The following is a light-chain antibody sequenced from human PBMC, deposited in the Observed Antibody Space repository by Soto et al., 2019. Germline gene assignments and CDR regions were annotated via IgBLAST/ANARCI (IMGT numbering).Light chain of an antibody. CDR1: SSDVGLYDF. V-gene: IGLV2-14*01. CDR3: NSYTRFSTYV. J-gene: IGLJ1*01. CDR2: EVT. Sequence: QSALTQPASVSGSPGQSITISCTGASSDVGLYDFVSWYQQHPGKAPKLLIYEVTYRPSGVSSRFSGSKSGNTASLTISGLQAEDEADYYCNSYTRFSTYVFGTGIKLTVL.